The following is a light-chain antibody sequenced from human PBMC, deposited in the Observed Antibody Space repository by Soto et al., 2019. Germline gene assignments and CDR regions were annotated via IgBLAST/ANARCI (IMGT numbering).Light chain of an antibody. V-gene: IGLV2-8*01. CDR3: SSYAGSNNLEV. CDR1: SSDVGGYNY. Sequence: QSVLTQPPSASGSPGQSVTIPCTGTSSDVGGYNYVSWYQQHPGKAHKLMIYEVSKRPSGVPDRFSGSKSGNTASLTVSGLQAEDEADYYCSSYAGSNNLEVFGTGTKVTVL. CDR2: EVS. J-gene: IGLJ1*01.